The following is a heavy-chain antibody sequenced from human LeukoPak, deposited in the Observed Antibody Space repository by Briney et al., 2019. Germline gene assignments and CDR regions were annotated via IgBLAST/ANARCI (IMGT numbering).Heavy chain of an antibody. CDR3: ARGGSGFDY. CDR2: INTNTGNP. J-gene: IGHJ4*02. Sequence: ASVKVSCKASGYTFKNSAMNWVRQAPGQGLEWMGWINTNTGNPTSAQGFTGRFVSSLDTSVSTAYLQISSLKAEDTAIYYCARGGSGFDYWGQGTLVTVSS. V-gene: IGHV7-4-1*02. CDR1: GYTFKNSA. D-gene: IGHD6-19*01.